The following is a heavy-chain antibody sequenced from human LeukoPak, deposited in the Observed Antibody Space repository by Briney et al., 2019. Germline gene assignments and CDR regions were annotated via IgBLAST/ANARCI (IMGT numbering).Heavy chain of an antibody. CDR2: IYSGGNT. D-gene: IGHD3-22*01. CDR3: ARADYYDSSGYNDY. CDR1: GFTVSSNY. J-gene: IGHJ4*02. Sequence: GGSLRLSCAASGFTVSSNYMSWVRQAPGQGLEWVSVIYSGGNTFYAASVKGRFPVSRDNSKNTLYLQMTSLRAEDTAVYYCARADYYDSSGYNDYWGQGTLVTVSS. V-gene: IGHV3-53*01.